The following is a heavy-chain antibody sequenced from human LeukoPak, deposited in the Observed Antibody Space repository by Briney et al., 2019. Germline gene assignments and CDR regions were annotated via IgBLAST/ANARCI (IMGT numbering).Heavy chain of an antibody. J-gene: IGHJ3*02. CDR2: ISAYNGNT. Sequence: ASVKVSCKASGYTFTSYGISWVRQAPGQGLEWMGWISAYNGNTNYAQKLQGRVTMTTDTSTSTAYMELRSLRSDDTAVYYCARDLSNSSSWYPFDDAFDIWGQGTMVTVSS. D-gene: IGHD6-13*01. CDR3: ARDLSNSSSWYPFDDAFDI. CDR1: GYTFTSYG. V-gene: IGHV1-18*01.